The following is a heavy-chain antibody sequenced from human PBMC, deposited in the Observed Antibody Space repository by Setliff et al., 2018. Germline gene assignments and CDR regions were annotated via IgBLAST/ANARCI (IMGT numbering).Heavy chain of an antibody. V-gene: IGHV4-59*01. J-gene: IGHJ6*02. CDR3: ARDRTAYSCGLDV. D-gene: IGHD2-15*01. CDR1: GGSISPYF. Sequence: SETLSLTCTVSGGSISPYFWSWIRQPPGKGLEWIGYIYHNGNTNFNPSLKTRVSMSVDTSKNQIALNLKSVTAADTAVYYCARDRTAYSCGLDVWGQGTTVTVS. CDR2: IYHNGNT.